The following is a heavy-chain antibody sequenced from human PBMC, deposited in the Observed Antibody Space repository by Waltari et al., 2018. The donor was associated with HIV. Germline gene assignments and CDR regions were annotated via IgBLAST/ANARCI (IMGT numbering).Heavy chain of an antibody. V-gene: IGHV4-39*07. Sequence: QLQLQESGPGLVKPSETLSLACTVSGGSISSSSYYWGWIRQPPGKGLEWIGSIYYSGSTYYNPSLKSRVTISVDTSKNQFSLKLSSVTAADTAVYYCARKEGCSGGSCYSALGWCDPWGQGTLVTVSS. CDR2: IYYSGST. J-gene: IGHJ5*02. D-gene: IGHD2-15*01. CDR1: GGSISSSSYY. CDR3: ARKEGCSGGSCYSALGWCDP.